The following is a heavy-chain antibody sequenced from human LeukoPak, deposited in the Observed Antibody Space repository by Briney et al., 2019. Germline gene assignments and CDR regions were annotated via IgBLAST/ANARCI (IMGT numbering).Heavy chain of an antibody. D-gene: IGHD2-15*01. CDR1: GYTFTGYY. V-gene: IGHV1-2*04. CDR2: INPNSGGT. Sequence: GASVKVSCKASGYTFTGYYMHWVRQAPGQRLEWMGWINPNSGGTNYAQKFQGWVTMTRDTSISTAYMELSRLRSDDTAVYYCARGYCSGITSCPFIWFDPWGQGALVTVSS. CDR3: ARGYCSGITSCPFIWFDP. J-gene: IGHJ5*02.